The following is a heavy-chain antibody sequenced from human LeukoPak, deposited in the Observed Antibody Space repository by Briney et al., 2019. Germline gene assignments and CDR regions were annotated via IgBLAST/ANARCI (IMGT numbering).Heavy chain of an antibody. Sequence: GGSLRLACAASGFTVSGNYMSWVRQAPGKGLEWVSVIYSGGSTYYADSVKGRFTISRDNSKNTLYLQMNSLRAEDTAVYYCARAPFSTYPLDYWGQGTLVTVSS. J-gene: IGHJ4*02. CDR3: ARAPFSTYPLDY. CDR2: IYSGGST. V-gene: IGHV3-53*01. CDR1: GFTVSGNY. D-gene: IGHD2-2*01.